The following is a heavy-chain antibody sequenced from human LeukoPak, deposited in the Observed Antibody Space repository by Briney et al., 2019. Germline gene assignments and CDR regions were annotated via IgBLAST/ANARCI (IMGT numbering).Heavy chain of an antibody. CDR2: IRYDGVIQ. V-gene: IGHV3-30*02. Sequence: GGSLRLSCAASGFTLSNFGMHWVGQAPGKGLEWVAFIRYDGVIQFYADSVKGRFTISRDDSKNTLFLHMNTLRAEDTAVYYCAKDRAWKFYFDSWGQGTLVTVSS. D-gene: IGHD1-1*01. J-gene: IGHJ4*02. CDR1: GFTLSNFG. CDR3: AKDRAWKFYFDS.